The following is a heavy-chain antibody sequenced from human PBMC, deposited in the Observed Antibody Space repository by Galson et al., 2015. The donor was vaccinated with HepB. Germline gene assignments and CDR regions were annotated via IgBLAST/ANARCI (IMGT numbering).Heavy chain of an antibody. CDR3: ARVAEGAAMRFNYYDC. Sequence: SLRLSCAASGFDFSSYAMHWVRQAPGKGLEWVAAMSRDGSTPYYADSVKGRFTISRDNSKNTVYLQMNSLRAEDTAVYYCARVAEGAAMRFNYYDCWGQGTLVSVSS. CDR2: MSRDGSTP. D-gene: IGHD2-2*01. V-gene: IGHV3-30*04. CDR1: GFDFSSYA. J-gene: IGHJ4*02.